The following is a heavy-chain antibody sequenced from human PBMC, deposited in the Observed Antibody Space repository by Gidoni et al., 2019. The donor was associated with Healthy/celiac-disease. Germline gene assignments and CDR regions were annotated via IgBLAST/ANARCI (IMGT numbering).Heavy chain of an antibody. V-gene: IGHV3-7*03. D-gene: IGHD3-10*01. CDR2: IKQDGSEK. CDR3: ASSLWFGELLYFPYYYYGMDV. Sequence: EVQLVESGGGLVQPGGSLRLSCAASGFTFSSYWMSWVRQAPGKGLEWVANIKQDGSEKYYVDSVKGRFTISRDNAKNSLYLQMNSLRAEDTAVYYCASSLWFGELLYFPYYYYGMDVWGQGTTVTVSS. J-gene: IGHJ6*02. CDR1: GFTFSSYW.